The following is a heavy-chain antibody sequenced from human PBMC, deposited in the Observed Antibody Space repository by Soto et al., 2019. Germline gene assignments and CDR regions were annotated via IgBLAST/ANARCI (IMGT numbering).Heavy chain of an antibody. CDR3: ARDYGDYPRDWVLQDDDSYYYYGMDV. CDR1: GFTFSSYG. J-gene: IGHJ6*02. CDR2: ISYDGSNK. V-gene: IGHV3-30*03. Sequence: QVQLVESGGGVVQPGRSLRLSCAASGFTFSSYGMHWVRQAPGKGLEWVAVISYDGSNKYYADSVKGRFTISRDSSTYPLYLRMFRLEEAETGVYYCARDYGDYPRDWVLQDDDSYYYYGMDVWGQGTTVTVSS. D-gene: IGHD4-17*01.